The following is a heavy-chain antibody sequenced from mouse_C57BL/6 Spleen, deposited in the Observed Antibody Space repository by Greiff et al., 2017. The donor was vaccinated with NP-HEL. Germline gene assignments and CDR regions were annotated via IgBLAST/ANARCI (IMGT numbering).Heavy chain of an antibody. J-gene: IGHJ1*03. CDR3: ASLRGDSNSYFDV. CDR1: GYTFTGYW. CDR2: ILPGSGST. Sequence: QVQLQQSGAELMKPGASVKLSCKATGYTFTGYWIEWVKQRPGHGLEWIGEILPGSGSTNYNEKFKGKATFTADTSSNTAYMQLSSLTTEDSAIYDCASLRGDSNSYFDVWGTGTTVTVSS. V-gene: IGHV1-9*01. D-gene: IGHD2-5*01.